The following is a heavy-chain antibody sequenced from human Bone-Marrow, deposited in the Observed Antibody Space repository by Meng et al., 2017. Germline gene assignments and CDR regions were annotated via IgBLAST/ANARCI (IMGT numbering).Heavy chain of an antibody. V-gene: IGHV4-34*01. Sequence: QVQLQEWGAGLLKPSETLSLTCAVYGGSFSGYHWSWIRQPPGKGLEWIGEINHSGSTNYNPSLKSRVTISVDTSKNQFSLKLSSVTAADTAVYYCARVGVVVITPNWFDPWGQGTLVTVSS. CDR3: ARVGVVVITPNWFDP. CDR1: GGSFSGYH. J-gene: IGHJ5*02. D-gene: IGHD3-22*01. CDR2: INHSGST.